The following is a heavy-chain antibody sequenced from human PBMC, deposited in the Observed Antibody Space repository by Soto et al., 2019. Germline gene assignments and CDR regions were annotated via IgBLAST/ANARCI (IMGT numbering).Heavy chain of an antibody. J-gene: IGHJ4*02. Sequence: ASVKVSCKASGGTFSSYTISWVRQAPGQGLEWMGRIIPILGIANYAQKFQGRVTITADKSTVTAYMELSNRRSEDTALYYCARGGGHDYGDYYFDYWGQGTLVTVSS. CDR2: IIPILGIA. V-gene: IGHV1-69*02. D-gene: IGHD4-17*01. CDR1: GGTFSSYT. CDR3: ARGGGHDYGDYYFDY.